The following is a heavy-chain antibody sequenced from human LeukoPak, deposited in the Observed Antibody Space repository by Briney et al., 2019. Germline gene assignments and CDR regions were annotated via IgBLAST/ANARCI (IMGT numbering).Heavy chain of an antibody. Sequence: GGSLRLSCAASGFTFDDYGVSWVRQAPGKGLEWVSGINWNGGSTGYADSVKGRFTISRDNAKNSLYLQMNSLRAEDTALYYCARGPLCSSTSCYVDYYYYMDVWGKGTTVTVSS. CDR3: ARGPLCSSTSCYVDYYYYMDV. V-gene: IGHV3-20*04. D-gene: IGHD2-2*01. CDR2: INWNGGST. CDR1: GFTFDDYG. J-gene: IGHJ6*03.